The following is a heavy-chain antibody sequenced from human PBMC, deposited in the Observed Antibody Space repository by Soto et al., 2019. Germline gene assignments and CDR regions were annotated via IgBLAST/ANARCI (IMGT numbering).Heavy chain of an antibody. CDR3: ARAPPPPTAYSSSSFWFDP. D-gene: IGHD6-6*01. V-gene: IGHV6-1*01. Sequence: KQSQTLSLTCAISGDSVSSNSAAWNWIRQSPSRGLEWLGRTYYRSKWYNDYAVSVKSRITINPDTSKNQFSLQLNSVTPEDTAVYYCARAPPPPTAYSSSSFWFDPWGQGTLVTVSS. CDR2: TYYRSKWYN. J-gene: IGHJ5*02. CDR1: GDSVSSNSAA.